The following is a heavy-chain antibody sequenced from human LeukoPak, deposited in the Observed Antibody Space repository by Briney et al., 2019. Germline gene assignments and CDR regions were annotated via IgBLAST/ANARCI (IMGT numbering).Heavy chain of an antibody. J-gene: IGHJ4*02. CDR3: GYYDFWSGYQFDY. D-gene: IGHD3-3*01. CDR2: INKDGSEK. CDR1: GFAFSSYW. V-gene: IGHV3-7*01. Sequence: PGGSLRLSCAASGFAFSSYWTSWGRQAQGEGGERGASINKDGSEKNYVDSVKGRLTIPRDNAKNSLYLQMNSLRAEDTAVYYCGYYDFWSGYQFDYWGQGTLVTVSS.